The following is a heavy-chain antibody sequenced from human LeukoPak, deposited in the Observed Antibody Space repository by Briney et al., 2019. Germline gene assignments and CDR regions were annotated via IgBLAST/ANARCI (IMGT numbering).Heavy chain of an antibody. Sequence: GGSLRLSCAASGFAFSSFAMSWVRQAPGKGLEWVSTISGSGAITSYADSVKGRFTFSRDNSKNTVYLQMNSVRPEDTAVYYCAKHYYGSGSQKYYFDYWGQGTLVTVSS. CDR3: AKHYYGSGSQKYYFDY. CDR1: GFAFSSFA. J-gene: IGHJ4*02. D-gene: IGHD3-10*01. V-gene: IGHV3-23*01. CDR2: ISGSGAIT.